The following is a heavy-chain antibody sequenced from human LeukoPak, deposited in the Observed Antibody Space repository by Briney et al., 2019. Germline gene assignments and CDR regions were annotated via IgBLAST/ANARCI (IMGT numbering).Heavy chain of an antibody. CDR3: AKHLRATNTYLFYGLDV. J-gene: IGHJ6*02. V-gene: IGHV3-9*01. CDR1: GFSFEDYG. D-gene: IGHD2-8*01. Sequence: FLRLSCEVSGFSFEDYGMHWVRQPPGKGLEWVSSINDNGDKTDYADSVKGRFAVSRDNAKKSLYLQMNSLRPEDTALYYCAKHLRATNTYLFYGLDVWGPGTTVTVSS. CDR2: INDNGDKT.